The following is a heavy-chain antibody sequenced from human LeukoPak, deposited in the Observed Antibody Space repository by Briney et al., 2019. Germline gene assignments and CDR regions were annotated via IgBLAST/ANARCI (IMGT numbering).Heavy chain of an antibody. V-gene: IGHV3-11*01. CDR3: ASGGGYSSGWYGY. CDR2: IGGSGSVV. J-gene: IGHJ4*02. D-gene: IGHD6-13*01. CDR1: VFTFSDYY. Sequence: PGGSLRPSCVASVFTFSDYYMSWIRLTPGKGLEWVSYIGGSGSVVHYADSVKGRFTISRDNAKKSLYLQMDSLRADDTAVYYCASGGGYSSGWYGYWGQGTLVTVSP.